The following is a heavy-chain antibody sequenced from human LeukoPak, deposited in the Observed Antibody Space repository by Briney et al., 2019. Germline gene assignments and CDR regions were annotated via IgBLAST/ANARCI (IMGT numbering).Heavy chain of an antibody. Sequence: PGGSLRLSCAASGFTFSNYEMNWVRQAPGKGLEWVSYMSSSGSTIYYADSVKGRFTISRDNAKNSLYLQMNSLRAEDTAVYYCARVIIVGATGIWGQGTMVTVSS. CDR1: GFTFSNYE. CDR2: MSSSGSTI. J-gene: IGHJ3*02. V-gene: IGHV3-48*03. D-gene: IGHD1-26*01. CDR3: ARVIIVGATGI.